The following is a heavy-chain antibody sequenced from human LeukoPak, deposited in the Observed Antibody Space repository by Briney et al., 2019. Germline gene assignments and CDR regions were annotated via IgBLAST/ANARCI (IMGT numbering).Heavy chain of an antibody. CDR1: GFTVSNNY. CDR2: IYSTGGI. V-gene: IGHV3-66*01. J-gene: IGHJ4*02. CDR3: ARDSRGSDYGDYFDY. Sequence: GSLRLSCAVSGFTVSNNYMSWVRQAPGKGLEWVSVIYSTGGIHYADSVKGRFTISRDSSKDTLFLQMSNLRAEDTAVYYCARDSRGSDYGDYFDYWGQGTLVTVSS. D-gene: IGHD4-17*01.